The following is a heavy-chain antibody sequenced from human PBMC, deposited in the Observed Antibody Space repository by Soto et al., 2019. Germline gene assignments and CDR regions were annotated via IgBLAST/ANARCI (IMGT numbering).Heavy chain of an antibody. J-gene: IGHJ6*02. CDR2: IYPGDSDT. CDR3: ARTPALYSQGMDV. CDR1: GYSFTSCW. D-gene: IGHD2-15*01. V-gene: IGHV5-51*01. Sequence: GESLKISCKGSGYSFTSCWSGWGRQIPGKGLELMGIIYPGDSDTRYSPSFQGQVTISADKSISPAYLQGSSLKASDTALYYCARTPALYSQGMDVWGHGPPVTVS.